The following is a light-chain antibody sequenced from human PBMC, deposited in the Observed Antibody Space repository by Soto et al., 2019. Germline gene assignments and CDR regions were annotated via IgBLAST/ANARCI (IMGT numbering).Light chain of an antibody. CDR3: QSYDSSLSGRGV. Sequence: QSVLTQPPSVSGAPGQRVTISCTGSGSTIGAGYDVHWYQQLPGTAPRLLIYDNTNRPSGVPDRFSGSKSGTSASLAISGLQAEDEADYYCQSYDSSLSGRGVFGGGTKLTVL. V-gene: IGLV1-40*01. J-gene: IGLJ3*02. CDR2: DNT. CDR1: GSTIGAGYD.